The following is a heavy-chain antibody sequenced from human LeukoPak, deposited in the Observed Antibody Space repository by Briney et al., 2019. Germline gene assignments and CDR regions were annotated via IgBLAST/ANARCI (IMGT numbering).Heavy chain of an antibody. V-gene: IGHV1-18*01. J-gene: IGHJ5*02. Sequence: ASVKVSCKASGHTFTSYGISWVRQAPGQGLEWMGWISAYNGNTNYAQKLQGRVTMTTDTSTSTAYMELRSLRSDDTAVYYCAGASAYSSPFVGGPWGQGTLVTVSS. CDR3: AGASAYSSPFVGGP. CDR2: ISAYNGNT. D-gene: IGHD6-6*01. CDR1: GHTFTSYG.